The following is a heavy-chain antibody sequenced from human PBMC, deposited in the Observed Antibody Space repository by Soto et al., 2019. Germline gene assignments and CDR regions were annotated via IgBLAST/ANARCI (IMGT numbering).Heavy chain of an antibody. CDR3: AKGYCSGGSCLFDY. CDR1: GFTFDDYA. V-gene: IGHV3-9*01. CDR2: ISWNSGSI. D-gene: IGHD2-15*01. Sequence: PGGSLRLSCAASGFTFDDYAMHWVRQAPGKGLEWVSGISWNSGSIGYADSVKGRFTISRDNAKNSLYLQMNSLRAEDTALYYCAKGYCSGGSCLFDYWGQGTLVTVSS. J-gene: IGHJ4*02.